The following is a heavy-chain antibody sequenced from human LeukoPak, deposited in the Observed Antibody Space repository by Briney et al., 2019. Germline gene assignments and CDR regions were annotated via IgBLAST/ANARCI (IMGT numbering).Heavy chain of an antibody. J-gene: IGHJ6*03. CDR1: GYTFTSYG. Sequence: GASVKGSCKASGYTFTSYGISWVRQAPGQGLEWMGWISAYNGNTNYAQKLQGRVTMTTDTSTSTAYMELRSLRSDDTAVYYCARGRGYGQTHYYYYYMDVWGKGTTVTVSS. V-gene: IGHV1-18*01. CDR3: ARGRGYGQTHYYYYYMDV. D-gene: IGHD5-12*01. CDR2: ISAYNGNT.